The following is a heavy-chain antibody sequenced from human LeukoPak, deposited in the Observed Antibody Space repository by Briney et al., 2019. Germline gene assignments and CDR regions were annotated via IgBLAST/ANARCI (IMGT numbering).Heavy chain of an antibody. CDR2: FDPEDGET. CDR1: GYTLTELS. J-gene: IGHJ4*02. V-gene: IGHV1-24*01. CDR3: ATRELWFGETSDY. Sequence: ASVKVSCKVSGYTLTELSTHWVRQAPGKGLEWMGGFDPEDGETIYAQKFQGRVTMTEDTSTDTAYMELSSLRSEDTAVYYCATRELWFGETSDYWGQGTLVTVSS. D-gene: IGHD3-10*01.